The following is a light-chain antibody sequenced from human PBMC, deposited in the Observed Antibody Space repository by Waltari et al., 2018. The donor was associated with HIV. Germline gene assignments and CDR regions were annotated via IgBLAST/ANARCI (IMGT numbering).Light chain of an antibody. CDR2: LKRACNH. CDR3: QTWGTGSVV. V-gene: IGLV4-69*02. CDR1: SGHSAYA. J-gene: IGLJ2*01. Sequence: QLVVTQSPSVSASLGASVKLTCTLSSGHSAYAIAWLQQQPEKGPRYLMRLKRACNHTKGGGIRVRFSGSSSVTERYLTISSLQSEDGADYYCQTWGTGSVVFGGGTKVTVL.